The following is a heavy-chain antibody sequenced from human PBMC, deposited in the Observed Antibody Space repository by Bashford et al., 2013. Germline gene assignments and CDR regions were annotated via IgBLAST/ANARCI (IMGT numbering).Heavy chain of an antibody. Sequence: CKDFWLHLYLTLWFRIWVATGPSDKGRCSGWEWISAYIGNTDYAQKFQGRVTMTTDTSTSTAYMELRSLRADDTAVYYCVRDGSSSWYVYWGQGTLVTVSS. CDR2: ISAYIGNT. V-gene: IGHV1-18*01. CDR3: VRDGSSSWYVY. J-gene: IGHJ4*02. D-gene: IGHD6-13*01. CDR1: LHLYLTLW.